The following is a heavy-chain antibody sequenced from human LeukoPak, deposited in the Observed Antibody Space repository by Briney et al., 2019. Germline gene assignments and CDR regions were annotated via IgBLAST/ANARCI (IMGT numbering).Heavy chain of an antibody. CDR1: GGTFSSYA. CDR2: IIPIFGTA. J-gene: IGHJ6*03. Sequence: GASVKVSCKASGGTFSSYAISWVRQAPGQGLEWMGGIIPIFGTANYAQKFQGRVTITTDESTSTAYKELSSLRSEDTAVYYCAKSHGSSSLGFYYYYMNVWGKGTTVTVSS. V-gene: IGHV1-69*05. CDR3: AKSHGSSSLGFYYYYMNV. D-gene: IGHD6-6*01.